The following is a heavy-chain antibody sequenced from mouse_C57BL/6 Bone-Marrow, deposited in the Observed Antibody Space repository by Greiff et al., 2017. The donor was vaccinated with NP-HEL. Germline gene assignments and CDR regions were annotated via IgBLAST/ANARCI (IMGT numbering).Heavy chain of an antibody. CDR3: GRPDYYGSSYRYFDV. V-gene: IGHV14-3*01. D-gene: IGHD1-1*01. J-gene: IGHJ1*03. CDR1: GFNIKNTY. Sequence: VQLKQSVAELVRPGASVKLSCTASGFNIKNTYMHWVKQRPEQGLEWIGRIDPANGNTKYAPKFQGKATITADKSSNIAYLQLSSLTSEDTAIYYCGRPDYYGSSYRYFDVWGTGTTVTVSS. CDR2: IDPANGNT.